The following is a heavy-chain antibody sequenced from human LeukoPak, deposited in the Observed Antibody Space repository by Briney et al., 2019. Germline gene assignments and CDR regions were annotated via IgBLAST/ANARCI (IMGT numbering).Heavy chain of an antibody. CDR3: AYNGSTWSADY. CDR1: GDTFRTYA. J-gene: IGHJ4*02. Sequence: ASVQVSCKVSGDTFRTYALHWVRQAPGRGLAWMGRIITIFGTTTYTQQFQDSVTNTADKSTSTAYMEWSSLRSEDTAVYSCAYNGSTWSADYWGQGTLVTVSS. CDR2: IITIFGTT. V-gene: IGHV1-69*06. D-gene: IGHD1-14*01.